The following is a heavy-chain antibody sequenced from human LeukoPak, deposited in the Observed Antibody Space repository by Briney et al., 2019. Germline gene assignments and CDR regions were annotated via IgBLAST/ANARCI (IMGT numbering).Heavy chain of an antibody. Sequence: SETLSLTCIVSGGPMSSYCWSWVRQPPGKGLEWIGYIYYSGSTKYNPSLKSRVTISADTSKNQISLKVRSVTVADTAVYYCARASPLPDLWGQGTLVTVSS. V-gene: IGHV4-59*01. CDR1: GGPMSSYC. D-gene: IGHD1-14*01. J-gene: IGHJ4*02. CDR2: IYYSGST. CDR3: ARASPLPDL.